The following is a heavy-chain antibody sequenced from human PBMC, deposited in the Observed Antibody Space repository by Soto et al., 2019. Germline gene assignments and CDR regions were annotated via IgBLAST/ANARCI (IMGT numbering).Heavy chain of an antibody. V-gene: IGHV3-33*01. CDR3: SRDERLGVNYYYYGMDV. CDR2: IWYDGSNK. Sequence: QVQLVESGGGVVQPGRSLRLSCAASGFTFSSYGMHWVRQAPGKGLEWVAVIWYDGSNKYYADSVKGRFTISRDNSKNTLYLQMNSLRAEDKAGEYCSRDERLGVNYYYYGMDVWGQGTTVTVSS. J-gene: IGHJ6*02. CDR1: GFTFSSYG. D-gene: IGHD3-10*01.